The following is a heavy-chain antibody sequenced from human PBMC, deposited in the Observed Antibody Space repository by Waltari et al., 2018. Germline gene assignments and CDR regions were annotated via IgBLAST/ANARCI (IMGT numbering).Heavy chain of an antibody. V-gene: IGHV1-69*13. CDR3: ARERWYQLSVPYDY. D-gene: IGHD2-2*01. J-gene: IGHJ4*02. Sequence: QVQLVQSGAEVKKPGSSVKVSCKASGGTFSSYAISWVRQAPGQGLEWMGRISPIFGPANYAQKFQGRVTITADKSTSTAYMELSSLRSEDTAVYYCARERWYQLSVPYDYWGQGTLVTVSS. CDR2: ISPIFGPA. CDR1: GGTFSSYA.